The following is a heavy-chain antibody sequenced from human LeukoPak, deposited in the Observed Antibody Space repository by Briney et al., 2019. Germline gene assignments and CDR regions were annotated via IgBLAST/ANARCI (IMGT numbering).Heavy chain of an antibody. CDR1: GFTFSSYS. CDR2: ISSSSSYI. D-gene: IGHD6-6*01. V-gene: IGHV3-21*01. CDR3: ARDEFEYSSSSVAFDI. Sequence: GGSLRLSCAASGFTFSSYSMNWVRQAPGKGLEWVSSISSSSSYIYYADSVKGRFTISRDNAKNSLYLQVNSLRAEDTAVYYCARDEFEYSSSSVAFDIWGQGTMVTVSS. J-gene: IGHJ3*02.